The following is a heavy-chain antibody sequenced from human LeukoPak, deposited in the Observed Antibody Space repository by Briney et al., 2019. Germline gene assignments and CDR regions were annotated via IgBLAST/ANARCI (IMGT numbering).Heavy chain of an antibody. Sequence: GWSLRLSCAASGFTFSTYGMNWVRQAPGKGLEWVAFIQNDGTNKYYADSVKGRFTISRENSKNTLYLQMNSLRAEDTAVYYCAKSRDGYLFDYWAQGTLVTVSS. CDR3: AKSRDGYLFDY. D-gene: IGHD5-24*01. CDR2: IQNDGTNK. J-gene: IGHJ4*02. CDR1: GFTFSTYG. V-gene: IGHV3-30*02.